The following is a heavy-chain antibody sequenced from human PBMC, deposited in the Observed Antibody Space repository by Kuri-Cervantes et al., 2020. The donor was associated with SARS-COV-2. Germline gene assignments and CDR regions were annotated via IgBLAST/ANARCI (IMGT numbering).Heavy chain of an antibody. CDR3: AREEGGELGEAFDY. V-gene: IGHV3-21*01. D-gene: IGHD7-27*01. CDR1: GFTFSSFA. J-gene: IGHJ4*02. CDR2: IDSSSYYI. Sequence: GESLKISCAASGFTFSSFAMSWVRQAPGKGLEWVASIDSSSYYIYHADSVKGRLTISRDNAKTLLYLQMNSLKPEDTAVYYCAREEGGELGEAFDYWGQGALVTVSS.